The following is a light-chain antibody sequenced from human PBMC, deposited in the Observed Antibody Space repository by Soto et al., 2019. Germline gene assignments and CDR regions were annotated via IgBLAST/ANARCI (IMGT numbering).Light chain of an antibody. CDR3: QQYGSSPT. CDR1: QSVSSSY. Sequence: EIVLTQSPGTLSLSPGERATLSCRASQSVSSSYLAWYQQKPGQAPRLRIYGASSRATGIPDRLSGSGSGTDFTLTISRLEPEDFAVYYCQQYGSSPTFGQGTRLEIK. CDR2: GAS. J-gene: IGKJ5*01. V-gene: IGKV3-20*01.